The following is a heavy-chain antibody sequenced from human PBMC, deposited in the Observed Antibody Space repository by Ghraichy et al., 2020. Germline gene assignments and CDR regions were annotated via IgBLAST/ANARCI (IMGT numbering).Heavy chain of an antibody. Sequence: SETLSLTCAVYGGSLRVYTWSWIRQPPGEGLEWIGEINDSGSITYNPSLKSRVTISEDLSKNQFSLKLSSVTAADTAVYFCTRGKGIAIWGQGTMVSVSS. CDR2: INDSGSI. CDR3: TRGKGIAI. CDR1: GGSLRVYT. J-gene: IGHJ3*02. V-gene: IGHV4-34*01. D-gene: IGHD6-13*01.